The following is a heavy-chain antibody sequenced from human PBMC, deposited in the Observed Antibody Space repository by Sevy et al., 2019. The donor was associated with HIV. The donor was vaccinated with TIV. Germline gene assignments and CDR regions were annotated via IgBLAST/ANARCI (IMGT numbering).Heavy chain of an antibody. D-gene: IGHD1-26*01. CDR1: GGSITSLY. J-gene: IGHJ4*02. CDR2: IYYNGHI. CDR3: AGENAWGRGYS. Sequence: SETLSLTCTVSGGSITSLYWNWIRQPPGKGLEWCANIYYNGHINYNPSLKSRVTLSLDTSKNQFSLRRGSVTAADTAMYYCAGENAWGRGYSWGQGTLVTVSS. V-gene: IGHV4-59*08.